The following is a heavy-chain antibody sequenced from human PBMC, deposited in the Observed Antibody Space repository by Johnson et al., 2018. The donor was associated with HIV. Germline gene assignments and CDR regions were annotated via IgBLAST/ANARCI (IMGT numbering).Heavy chain of an antibody. V-gene: IGHV3-23*04. J-gene: IGHJ3*02. D-gene: IGHD6-13*01. CDR1: GFTFSSYA. Sequence: VQLVESGGGLVQPGGSLRLSCAASGFTFSSYAMSWVRQAPGKGLEWVSVISGSGGCTYYADSVKGRFTISRDNSKNTLYLQMNSLRAEDTAVYYCARQQLSRNVAFDIWGQGTMVTVSS. CDR3: ARQQLSRNVAFDI. CDR2: ISGSGGCT.